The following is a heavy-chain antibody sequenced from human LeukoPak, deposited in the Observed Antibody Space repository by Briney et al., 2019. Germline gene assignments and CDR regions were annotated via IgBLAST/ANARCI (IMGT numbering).Heavy chain of an antibody. J-gene: IGHJ4*02. Sequence: GGSLRLSCAASGFTFSSYGMHWVRQAPGKGLEWVAVISYDGSNKYYADSVKGRFTISRDNSKNTLYLQMNSLRAEDTAVYYCARDLSLLGFDYWGQGTLVTVSS. CDR1: GFTFSSYG. V-gene: IGHV3-30*03. D-gene: IGHD2/OR15-2a*01. CDR2: ISYDGSNK. CDR3: ARDLSLLGFDY.